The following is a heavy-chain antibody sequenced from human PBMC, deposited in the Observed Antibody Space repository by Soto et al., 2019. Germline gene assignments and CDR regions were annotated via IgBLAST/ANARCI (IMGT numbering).Heavy chain of an antibody. V-gene: IGHV4-30-4*01. CDR3: ASVGAGGADVSYYFDY. CDR1: GGSISGGACY. J-gene: IGHJ4*02. D-gene: IGHD2-21*01. CDR2: IYYSGSI. Sequence: PSETLSLSCTVSGGSISGGACYWSWIPKPPGKGLEWIWYIYYSGSIYYNPSLNSLVTISVDTSKNQFSLKLSSLTAADTAVYYCASVGAGGADVSYYFDYWGQGTLVTAPQ.